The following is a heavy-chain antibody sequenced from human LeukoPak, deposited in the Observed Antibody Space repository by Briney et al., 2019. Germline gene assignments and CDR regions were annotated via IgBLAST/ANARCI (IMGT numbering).Heavy chain of an antibody. CDR3: ARDNIVGATYFDY. D-gene: IGHD1-26*01. Sequence: PGGSLRLSCAASGFTFSSYAMHWVRQAPGKGLEWVAVISYDGSNKYYADSVKGRFTISRDNSKNTLYLQMNSLRAEDTAVYHCARDNIVGATYFDYWGQGTLVTVSS. V-gene: IGHV3-30-3*01. CDR1: GFTFSSYA. J-gene: IGHJ4*02. CDR2: ISYDGSNK.